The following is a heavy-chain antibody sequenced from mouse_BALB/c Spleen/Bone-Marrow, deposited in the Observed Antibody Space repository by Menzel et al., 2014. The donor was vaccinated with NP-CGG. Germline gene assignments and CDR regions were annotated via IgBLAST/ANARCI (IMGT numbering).Heavy chain of an antibody. CDR3: ARRSAATYYFDY. Sequence: EVKVEESGGGLVQPGGSLKLSCAASEFTFSSYTMSWVRQTPEKRLEWVAYISNGGGSTYYPDTVKGRFTISRDNAKNTLYLQMSSLKSEDTAMYYCARRSAATYYFDYWGQGTTLTVSS. J-gene: IGHJ2*01. D-gene: IGHD1-2*01. V-gene: IGHV5-12-2*01. CDR2: ISNGGGST. CDR1: EFTFSSYT.